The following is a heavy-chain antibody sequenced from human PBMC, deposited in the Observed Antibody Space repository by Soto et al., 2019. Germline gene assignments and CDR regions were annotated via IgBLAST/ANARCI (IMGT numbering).Heavy chain of an antibody. V-gene: IGHV2-5*02. CDR1: GLSLSTSGVG. J-gene: IGHJ4*02. CDR3: AHLRGYSGYDYVHCSGGSCYSDEGWFDY. D-gene: IGHD2-15*01. Sequence: SGPTMVNPTQTLTLYCTVSGLSLSTSGVGVGWIRQPPGKALEWLALIYWDDDKRYSPSLKSRLTITKDTSKNQVVLTMTNMDPVDTATYYCAHLRGYSGYDYVHCSGGSCYSDEGWFDYWGQGTLVTVSS. CDR2: IYWDDDK.